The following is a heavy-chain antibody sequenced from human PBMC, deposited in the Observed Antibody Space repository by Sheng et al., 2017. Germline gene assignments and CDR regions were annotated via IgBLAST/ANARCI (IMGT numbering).Heavy chain of an antibody. CDR3: ARDPFGDTAMASDY. Sequence: QLQLQESGPGLVKPSETLSLTCTVSGGSISSSSYYWGWIRQPPGKGLEWIGSIYYSGSTYYNPSLKSRVTISVDTSKNQFSLKLSSVTAADTAVYYCARDPFGDTAMASDYWGQGTLVTVSS. V-gene: IGHV4-39*07. CDR2: IYYSGST. J-gene: IGHJ4*02. CDR1: GGSISSSSYY. D-gene: IGHD5-18*01.